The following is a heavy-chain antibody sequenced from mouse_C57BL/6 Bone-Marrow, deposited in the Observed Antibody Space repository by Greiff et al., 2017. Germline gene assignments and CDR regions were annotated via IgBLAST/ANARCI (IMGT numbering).Heavy chain of an antibody. V-gene: IGHV1-64*01. CDR3: ARKAHYYGSSYFDY. CDR1: GYTFTSYW. CDR2: IHPKSGST. Sequence: QVQLQQPGAELVKPGASVKLSCKASGYTFTSYWMHWVKQRPGHGLEWIGMIHPKSGSTNYNEKFKSKATLTVDKSSSTAYMQLSSLTSEDAAVYYCARKAHYYGSSYFDYWGQGTTRTVSS. D-gene: IGHD1-1*01. J-gene: IGHJ2*01.